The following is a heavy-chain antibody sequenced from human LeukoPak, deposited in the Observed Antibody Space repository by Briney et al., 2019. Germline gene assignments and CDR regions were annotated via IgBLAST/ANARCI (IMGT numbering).Heavy chain of an antibody. D-gene: IGHD3-10*01. CDR3: AKEQWGVRGVIIDPFDY. J-gene: IGHJ4*02. CDR1: GFTFSSYG. CDR2: IRYDGSNK. V-gene: IGHV3-30*02. Sequence: GGSLRLSCAASGFTFSSYGMHWVRQAPGKGLEWVAFIRYDGSNKYYADSVKGRFTISRDNSKNTLYLQMNSLRAEDTAVYYCAKEQWGVRGVIIDPFDYWGQGTLVTVSS.